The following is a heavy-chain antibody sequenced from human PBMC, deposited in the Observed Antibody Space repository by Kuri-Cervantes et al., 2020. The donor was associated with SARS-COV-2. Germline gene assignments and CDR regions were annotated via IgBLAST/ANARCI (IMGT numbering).Heavy chain of an antibody. Sequence: SETLSLTCTVSGGSISSYYWSWIRQPAGKGLEWIGRIYTSGSTNYNPSLKSRVTISVDTSKNQFSLKLSSVTAADTAVYYCARHESETSSGWHLFDYRGQGTLVTVSS. V-gene: IGHV4-4*07. CDR2: IYTSGST. J-gene: IGHJ4*02. CDR1: GGSISSYY. CDR3: ARHESETSSGWHLFDY. D-gene: IGHD6-19*01.